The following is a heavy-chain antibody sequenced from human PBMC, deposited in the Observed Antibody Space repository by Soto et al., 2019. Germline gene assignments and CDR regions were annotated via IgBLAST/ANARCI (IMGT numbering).Heavy chain of an antibody. D-gene: IGHD3-10*01. CDR3: ASDRGYYYGMDV. CDR2: IYSGGST. V-gene: IGHV3-53*02. CDR1: GFTVSSNY. J-gene: IGHJ6*02. Sequence: EVQLVETGGGLIQPGGSLRLSCADSGFTVSSNYMSWVRQAPGKGLEWVSVIYSGGSTYYADSVKGRFTISRDNSKNTLYLQMNSLRAEDTAVYYCASDRGYYYGMDVWGQGTTVTVSS.